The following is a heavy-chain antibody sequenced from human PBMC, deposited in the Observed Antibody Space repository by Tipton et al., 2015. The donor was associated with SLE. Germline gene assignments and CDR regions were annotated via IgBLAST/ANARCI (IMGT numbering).Heavy chain of an antibody. CDR1: GGSFSGYF. D-gene: IGHD5-12*01. V-gene: IGHV4-34*01. Sequence: TLSLTCAVYGGSFSGYFWSWIRQLPDKGLEWIGEINHSGTTNCNPSLKSRVTISVDTSKNQFSLKLSSVTAADTAVYYCARDQTGDIASHDAFDIWGQGTMVTVSS. CDR2: INHSGTT. J-gene: IGHJ3*02. CDR3: ARDQTGDIASHDAFDI.